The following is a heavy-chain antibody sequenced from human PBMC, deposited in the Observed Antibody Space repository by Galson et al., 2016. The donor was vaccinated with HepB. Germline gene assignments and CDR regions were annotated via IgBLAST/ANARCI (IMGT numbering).Heavy chain of an antibody. V-gene: IGHV1-18*04. CDR3: AKFSGWYEEKYFFDY. D-gene: IGHD6-19*01. J-gene: IGHJ4*02. Sequence: SVKVSCKASGYTFTSYGISWVRQAPGQGLEWMGWINTYNGNINYAQKLQGRVTMTTDTSTSTAYMELRSLTSEDTAVYYCAKFSGWYEEKYFFDYWAQGTLVTVSS. CDR2: INTYNGNI. CDR1: GYTFTSYG.